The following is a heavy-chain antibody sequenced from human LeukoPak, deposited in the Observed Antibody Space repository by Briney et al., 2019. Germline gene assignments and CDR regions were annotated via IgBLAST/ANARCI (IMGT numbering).Heavy chain of an antibody. CDR3: ARRLLWFGELGEDY. Sequence: ASVKVSCKASGYTFTSYGISWVRQAPGQGLEWMGWISAYNGNTNYAQKLQGRVTMTTDTSTSTAYMEPRSLRSDDTAVYYCARRLLWFGELGEDYWGQGTLVTVSS. CDR1: GYTFTSYG. D-gene: IGHD3-10*01. V-gene: IGHV1-18*04. J-gene: IGHJ4*02. CDR2: ISAYNGNT.